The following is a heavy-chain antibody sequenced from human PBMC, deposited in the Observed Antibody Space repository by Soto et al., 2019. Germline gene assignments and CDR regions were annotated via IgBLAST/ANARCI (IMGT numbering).Heavy chain of an antibody. J-gene: IGHJ6*03. V-gene: IGHV4-4*02. CDR2: VYHSGST. D-gene: IGHD3-10*01. CDR3: ARVWRPLWFGQFTGDDYDYMDV. CDR1: SVSIGSSNW. Sequence: QVQLQESGPGLVKPSRTLSLTCAVSSVSIGSSNWWRWVRQTPGKGLEWIGEVYHSGSTKYNTSHKGRVTISVDKSKSQCSLKLSSVTTTDTAVYYCARVWRPLWFGQFTGDDYDYMDVWGKGTTVTVSS.